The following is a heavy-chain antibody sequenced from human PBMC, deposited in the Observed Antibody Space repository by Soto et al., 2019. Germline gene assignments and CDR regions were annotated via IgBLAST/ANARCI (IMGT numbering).Heavy chain of an antibody. CDR1: GVSISSYY. CDR2: IYYSGST. Sequence: SETLSLTCTVSGVSISSYYWSWIRQPPGKGLEWIGYIYYSGSTNYNPSLKSRVTISVDTSKNQFSLKLSSVTAADTAVYYCARTKTGTTAPNPYGMDVWGQGTTVTVSS. D-gene: IGHD1-1*01. CDR3: ARTKTGTTAPNPYGMDV. J-gene: IGHJ6*02. V-gene: IGHV4-59*08.